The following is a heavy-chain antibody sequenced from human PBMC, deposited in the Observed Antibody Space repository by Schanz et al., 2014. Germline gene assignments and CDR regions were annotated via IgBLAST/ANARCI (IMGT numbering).Heavy chain of an antibody. CDR1: GFTFSSYA. D-gene: IGHD2-21*01. V-gene: IGHV3-23*04. CDR3: AREFVN. CDR2: ISDNGIST. J-gene: IGHJ1*01. Sequence: EVQLVESGGNLVQPGGSLRLSCVASGFTFSSYAMSWVRQAPGKGLEWVSGISDNGISTYYADSVKGRFSISRENSKSILYLQMNSLRVDDTAVYYCAREFVNWGQGTLVTVSS.